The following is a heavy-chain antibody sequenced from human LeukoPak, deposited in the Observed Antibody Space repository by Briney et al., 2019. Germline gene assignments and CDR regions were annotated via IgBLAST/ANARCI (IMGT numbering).Heavy chain of an antibody. D-gene: IGHD3-9*01. V-gene: IGHV1-46*01. Sequence: ASVKISRKPSGYTFINHYIHWVRQAPGQGLEWMGVIRPTDGSTSYAQNFQGRLSMTSDTSTSTAYMELSSLRSEDTAIYYCTRTINSWFDPWGQGTPVSVSS. CDR2: IRPTDGST. CDR1: GYTFINHY. J-gene: IGHJ5*02. CDR3: TRTINSWFDP.